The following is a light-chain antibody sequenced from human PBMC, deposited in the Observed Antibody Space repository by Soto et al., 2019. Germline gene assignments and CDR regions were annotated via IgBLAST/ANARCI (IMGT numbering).Light chain of an antibody. J-gene: IGKJ1*01. CDR1: QAVNSNF. CDR3: QQGAASLWT. Sequence: EIVLTQSPDTLSVSPGERATLSCRASQAVNSNFLAWYQHKPGQAPRLVIYGASSRATGIPDRFSGSGSGTDFTLAISRLEPELFAVYHCQQGAASLWTFGPTTQVEIK. V-gene: IGKV3-20*01. CDR2: GAS.